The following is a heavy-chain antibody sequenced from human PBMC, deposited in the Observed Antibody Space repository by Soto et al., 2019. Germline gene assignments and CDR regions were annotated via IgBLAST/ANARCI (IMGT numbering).Heavy chain of an antibody. D-gene: IGHD2-2*01. J-gene: IGHJ6*01. V-gene: IGHV1-18*01. Sequence: ASVKVSCKASGYTFTSYGISLVRQAPGQGLEWMGWISAYNGNTNYAQKLQGRVTMTTDTSTSTAYMELRSLRSDDTAVYYCARGGIVVVPAAPRYYYYGMDVWGQGTTVTVSS. CDR2: ISAYNGNT. CDR3: ARGGIVVVPAAPRYYYYGMDV. CDR1: GYTFTSYG.